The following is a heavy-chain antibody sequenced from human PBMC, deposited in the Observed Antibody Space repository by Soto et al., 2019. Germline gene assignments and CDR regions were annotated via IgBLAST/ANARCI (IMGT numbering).Heavy chain of an antibody. CDR3: ARALVRYCSSTSCPLAAFDI. CDR1: GYTFTSYG. CDR2: ISAYNGNT. V-gene: IGHV1-18*01. D-gene: IGHD2-2*01. Sequence: EASVKVSGRASGYTFTSYGISWVQQAPGQVHEWMGWISAYNGNTNYAQKLQGRVTMTTDTSTSTAYMELRSLRSDDTAVYYCARALVRYCSSTSCPLAAFDIWGQGTMVTVSS. J-gene: IGHJ3*02.